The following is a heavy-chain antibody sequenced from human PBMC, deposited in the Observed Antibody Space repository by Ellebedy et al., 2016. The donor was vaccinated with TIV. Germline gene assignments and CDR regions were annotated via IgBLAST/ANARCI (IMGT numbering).Heavy chain of an antibody. J-gene: IGHJ6*02. CDR3: VRDGAYGDYSPGYYGMDV. Sequence: GESLKISCAASGFTLNSYWMSWVRQAPGKGLEWVANINQGGSRIYYVDSVKGRFTISRDNAKNSVYLRMNTLRVEDTAVYHCVRDGAYGDYSPGYYGMDVWGQGTTVTVSS. CDR2: INQGGSRI. D-gene: IGHD3-22*01. V-gene: IGHV3-7*03. CDR1: GFTLNSYW.